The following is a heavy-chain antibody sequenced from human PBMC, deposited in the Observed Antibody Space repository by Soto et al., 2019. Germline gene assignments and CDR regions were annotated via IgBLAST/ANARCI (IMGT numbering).Heavy chain of an antibody. D-gene: IGHD1-1*01. Sequence: QVQLQQWGAGLLKPSETLSLTCAVYGGSFSGYYWSWIRQPPGKGLEWIGEINHSGSTNYNPSRKSRVTISVNTYEKQFSLKLNSVTAGDTAVYYCARASYNWSYFDYWGPGTLVTVSS. CDR3: ARASYNWSYFDY. J-gene: IGHJ4*02. CDR2: INHSGST. CDR1: GGSFSGYY. V-gene: IGHV4-34*01.